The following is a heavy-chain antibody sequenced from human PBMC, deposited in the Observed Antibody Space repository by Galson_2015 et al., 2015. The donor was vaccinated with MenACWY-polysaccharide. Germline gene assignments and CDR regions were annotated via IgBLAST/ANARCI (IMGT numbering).Heavy chain of an antibody. V-gene: IGHV3-73*01. CDR3: TILGFCSNSGGDS. J-gene: IGHJ1*01. Sequence: SLRLSCAPSGFTFSDSTIHWVRQASGKGLEWVGRIKSKTNRYATAYAESVKGRFTISRDDSKNTADLQMNSLGTDDTSMYYCTILGFCSNSGGDSWGQGTLFPVSS. CDR1: GFTFSDST. CDR2: IKSKTNRYAT. D-gene: IGHD4-23*01.